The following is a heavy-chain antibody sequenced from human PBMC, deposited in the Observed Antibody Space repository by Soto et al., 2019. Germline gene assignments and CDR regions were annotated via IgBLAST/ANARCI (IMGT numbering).Heavy chain of an antibody. V-gene: IGHV1-3*01. CDR3: ARGLQYDNWFDP. CDR2: INAGNGNT. CDR1: GYTFTSYA. Sequence: ASVKVSCKASGYTFTSYAMHWVRQAPGQRLEWMGWINAGNGNTKYSQKFQGRVTITRDTSASTAYMELSSLRSEDTAVYYCARGLQYDNWFDPWGQGTLVTVSS. J-gene: IGHJ5*02. D-gene: IGHD4-4*01.